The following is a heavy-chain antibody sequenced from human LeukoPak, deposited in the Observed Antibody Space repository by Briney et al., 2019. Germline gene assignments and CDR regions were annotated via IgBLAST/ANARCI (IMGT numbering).Heavy chain of an antibody. J-gene: IGHJ4*02. D-gene: IGHD1-26*01. Sequence: GGSLRLSCVASGFSFSTYGMHWVRQAPGKGLEWVAVLAYDGGRKLYTDSVRGRFTISRDNSKNTLYLQMSGLRAEDTAVYYCVKDLSGSYSFDYWGQGTLVTVSS. CDR3: VKDLSGSYSFDY. CDR2: LAYDGGRK. CDR1: GFSFSTYG. V-gene: IGHV3-30*18.